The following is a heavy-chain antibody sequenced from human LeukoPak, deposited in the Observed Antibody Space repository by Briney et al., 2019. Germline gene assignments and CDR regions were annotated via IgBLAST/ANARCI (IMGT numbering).Heavy chain of an antibody. V-gene: IGHV4-39*07. J-gene: IGHJ4*02. CDR3: ARSRGSYWRYYFDY. CDR1: GGSISSSSYY. D-gene: IGHD1-26*01. CDR2: IYYSGST. Sequence: SETLSLTCTVSGGSISSSSYYWGWIRQPPGKGLEWIGSIYYSGSTYYNPSLKSRVTISVDTSKNQFSLKLSSVTAADTAVYYCARSRGSYWRYYFDYWGQGTLVTVSS.